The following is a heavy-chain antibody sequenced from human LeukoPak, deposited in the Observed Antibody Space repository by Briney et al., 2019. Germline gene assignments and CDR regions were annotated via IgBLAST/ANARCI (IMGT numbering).Heavy chain of an antibody. CDR3: ARGLGYCSGGSCYSTSTRRWFDP. J-gene: IGHJ5*02. CDR1: GGSFSGYY. CDR2: INHSGST. V-gene: IGHV4-34*01. Sequence: SETLSLTCAVYGGSFSGYYWSWIRQPPGKGLEWIGEINHSGSTNYNPSLKSRVTISVDTSKNQFSLKLSSVTAADTAVYYCARGLGYCSGGSCYSTSTRRWFDPWGQGTLVTVSS. D-gene: IGHD2-15*01.